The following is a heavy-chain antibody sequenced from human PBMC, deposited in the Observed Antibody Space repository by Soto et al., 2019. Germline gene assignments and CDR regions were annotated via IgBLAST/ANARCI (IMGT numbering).Heavy chain of an antibody. CDR1: GFSLSDSA. J-gene: IGHJ6*03. CDR2: LTVTGDSA. V-gene: IGHV3-23*01. CDR3: AKNGCSYPACYPYDYYVDV. Sequence: EVQLLESGGGLVQPGGSLRLSCAASGFSLSDSAVSWVRQASGKGLEWVSSLTVTGDSAFYTDSVKGRFTISRDISKSTLYLQVTSLRAEDTAVYYCAKNGCSYPACYPYDYYVDVWGRGTTGTVSS. D-gene: IGHD2-15*01.